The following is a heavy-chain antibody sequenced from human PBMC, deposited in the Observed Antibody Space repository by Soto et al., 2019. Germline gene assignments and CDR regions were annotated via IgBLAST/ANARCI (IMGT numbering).Heavy chain of an antibody. V-gene: IGHV4-39*01. J-gene: IGHJ3*02. D-gene: IGHD3-10*01. CDR2: INYSGHT. CDR3: ARQRAWYGEWAFDI. Sequence: QLQESGPGLVKPSETMSLTCTVSGDSSSGGIFYWGWMRQLTGQGLEWIGSINYSGHTYHNPSLKSRGTISVDPSRNQFSLDMSSVTAADTAVYYCARQRAWYGEWAFDIWGQGTMVTVSS. CDR1: GDSSSGGIFY.